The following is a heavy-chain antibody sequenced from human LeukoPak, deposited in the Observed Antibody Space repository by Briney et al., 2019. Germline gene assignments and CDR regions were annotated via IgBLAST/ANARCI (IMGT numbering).Heavy chain of an antibody. Sequence: KPGGSLRLSCAASGFTFSDYYMSWIRQAPGKGLEWVSYISSNGSTIYYADSVKGRFTISRDNAKNSLYLQMNSLRAEDTAVYYCARDFYSVYDYGDINNWFDPWGQGTLVTVSS. CDR3: ARDFYSVYDYGDINNWFDP. CDR2: ISSNGSTI. J-gene: IGHJ5*02. D-gene: IGHD4-17*01. V-gene: IGHV3-11*04. CDR1: GFTFSDYY.